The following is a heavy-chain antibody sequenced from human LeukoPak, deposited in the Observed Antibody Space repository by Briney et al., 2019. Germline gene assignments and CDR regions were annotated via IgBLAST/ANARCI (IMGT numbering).Heavy chain of an antibody. CDR3: AKDDDWN. CDR2: IWLDGSIK. D-gene: IGHD3-3*01. Sequence: PGGSLRLSCAASGFTFSDYGTHWVRQAPGKGLEWVAVIWLDGSIKYYADSVKGRLTISRDNSKNTLYLQMNSLRAGDTAVYYCAKDDDWNWGQGTLVTVSS. V-gene: IGHV3-33*06. CDR1: GFTFSDYG. J-gene: IGHJ4*02.